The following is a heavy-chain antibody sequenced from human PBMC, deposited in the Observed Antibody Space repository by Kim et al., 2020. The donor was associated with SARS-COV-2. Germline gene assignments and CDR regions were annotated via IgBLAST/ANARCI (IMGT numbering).Heavy chain of an antibody. Sequence: GGSLRLSCAASGFTFDKNGMHWVRQAPGKGLEWVSGISWNSGYTGYADSVKGRFTISRDNAKNSLYLQMNSLRPEDTAFYYCARDNYAASWNYFDYWGQGTLVTVSS. V-gene: IGHV3-9*01. CDR1: GFTFDKNG. CDR3: ARDNYAASWNYFDY. D-gene: IGHD2-2*01. CDR2: ISWNSGYT. J-gene: IGHJ4*02.